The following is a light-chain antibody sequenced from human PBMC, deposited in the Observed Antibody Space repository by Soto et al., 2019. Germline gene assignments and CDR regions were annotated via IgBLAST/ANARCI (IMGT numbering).Light chain of an antibody. CDR2: GAS. CDR3: QQYNNWPLT. J-gene: IGKJ4*01. Sequence: EIVMTQSPATLSVSPGERATLSCRASQSVSSNLAWYQQKPGQAPRLLIYGASTRATGIPARFSGSGSGTEFTLTISSLQSEDFRVYYCQQYNNWPLTFGGGTKVEIK. V-gene: IGKV3-15*01. CDR1: QSVSSN.